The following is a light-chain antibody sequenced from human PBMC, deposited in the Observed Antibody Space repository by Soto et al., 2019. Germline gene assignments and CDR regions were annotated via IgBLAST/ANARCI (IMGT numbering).Light chain of an antibody. CDR3: QQYDNLPIT. V-gene: IGKV1-33*01. Sequence: DIQMTQSPSSLSASVGDRVTITCQASQDISNYLNWYQQKPGKAPKLLIYDASNLETGVPSRFSGSGSGTDLTLTISSLQPEDIATYYCQQYDNLPITFGQGTRLEIK. J-gene: IGKJ5*01. CDR1: QDISNY. CDR2: DAS.